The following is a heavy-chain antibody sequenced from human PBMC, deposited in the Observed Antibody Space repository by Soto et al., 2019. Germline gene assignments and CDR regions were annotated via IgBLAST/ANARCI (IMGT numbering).Heavy chain of an antibody. D-gene: IGHD3-9*01. Sequence: ASVKVSCKASGYTFTSYDINWVRQATGQGLEWMGWMNPNSGNTGYAQNFRGRVTMTRNTSISTAYMELSSLRSEDTAVYYCARVKSYDILTGYSTWFDPWGQGTLVTVS. J-gene: IGHJ5*02. CDR2: MNPNSGNT. CDR3: ARVKSYDILTGYSTWFDP. V-gene: IGHV1-8*01. CDR1: GYTFTSYD.